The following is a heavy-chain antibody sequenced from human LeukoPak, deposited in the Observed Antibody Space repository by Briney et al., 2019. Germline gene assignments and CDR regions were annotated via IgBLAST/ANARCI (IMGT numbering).Heavy chain of an antibody. CDR3: ARARKGRGYSYLHFDY. CDR2: IYHSGST. V-gene: IGHV4-38-2*01. Sequence: PSETLSLTCAVSGYSISSGYYWGWIRQPPGKGLEWIGSIYHSGSTYYNPSLKSRVTISVDTSKNQFSLKLSSVTAADTAVYYCARARKGRGYSYLHFDYWGQGTLVTVSS. D-gene: IGHD5-18*01. J-gene: IGHJ4*02. CDR1: GYSISSGYY.